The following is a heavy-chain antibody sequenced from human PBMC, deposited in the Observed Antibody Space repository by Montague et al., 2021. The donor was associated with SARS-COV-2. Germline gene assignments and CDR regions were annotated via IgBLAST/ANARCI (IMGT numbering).Heavy chain of an antibody. J-gene: IGHJ3*02. CDR1: GDSIGSGGFY. CDR3: ARGGFYDCAAASCTTTEAFDI. Sequence: TLSLTCSVSGDSIGSGGFYCTWIRHLPGKGLEWLGNIYLSGSTYFNPSPKSRLTMSLDTSKQHFSLNLTSVTAADTAVYYCARGGFYDCAAASCTTTEAFDIWGQGTMVTVSS. V-gene: IGHV4-31*03. D-gene: IGHD2-2*01. CDR2: IYLSGST.